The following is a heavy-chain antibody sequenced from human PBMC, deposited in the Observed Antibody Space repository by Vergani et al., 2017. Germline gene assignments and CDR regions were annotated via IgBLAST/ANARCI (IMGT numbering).Heavy chain of an antibody. D-gene: IGHD4-17*01. CDR3: ARDNGYGDLSWFDP. Sequence: QVQLVQSGAEVKKPGSSVKFSCKASGGTFSSYTISWVRQAPGQGLEWMGRIIPILGIANYAQNFQGRVTITADKSTSTAYMELSSLRSEDTALYYCARDNGYGDLSWFDPWGQGTLVTVSS. CDR2: IIPILGIA. CDR1: GGTFSSYT. V-gene: IGHV1-69*08. J-gene: IGHJ5*02.